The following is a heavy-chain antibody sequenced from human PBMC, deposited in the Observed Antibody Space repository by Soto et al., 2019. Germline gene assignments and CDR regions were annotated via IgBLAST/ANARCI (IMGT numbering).Heavy chain of an antibody. J-gene: IGHJ6*02. CDR1: GYSFTAYW. Sequence: GEPLKISCKGSGYSFTAYWIAWVRQMPGKGLEWMGIVYPYDSETKYNPSFQGQVSFSADKSISTAYLQWSSLKASDTAVYYCARRPSEFYAMDVWGQGTTVTVSS. D-gene: IGHD3-10*01. CDR2: VYPYDSET. CDR3: ARRPSEFYAMDV. V-gene: IGHV5-51*01.